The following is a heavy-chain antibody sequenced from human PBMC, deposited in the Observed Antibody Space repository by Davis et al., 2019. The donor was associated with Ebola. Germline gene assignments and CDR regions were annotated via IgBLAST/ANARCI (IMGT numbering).Heavy chain of an antibody. CDR3: ARGPYYYDSSGYPTNDY. Sequence: ASVKVSCKASGYTFTSYGISWVRQAPGQGLEWMGWISAYNGNTNYAQKLQGRVTMTTDTSTSTAYMELRSLRSDDTAVYYCARGPYYYDSSGYPTNDYWGQGTLVTVSS. CDR1: GYTFTSYG. J-gene: IGHJ4*02. CDR2: ISAYNGNT. D-gene: IGHD3-22*01. V-gene: IGHV1-18*04.